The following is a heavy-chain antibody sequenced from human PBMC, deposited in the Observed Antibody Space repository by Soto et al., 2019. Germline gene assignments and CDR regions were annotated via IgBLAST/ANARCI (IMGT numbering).Heavy chain of an antibody. J-gene: IGHJ5*02. Sequence: EVQLLESGGGVVQPGGSLRLSCAASGFTFSSYAMRWVRQAPGKGLEWVAAISGSGGSTYYADSVKGRFTISRDNSKKTLYLQKNILRAEDPAVYYCAKVLLCVEWGGGWFDPCRQGTLVTVA. D-gene: IGHD2-21*02. CDR1: GFTFSSYA. CDR2: ISGSGGST. V-gene: IGHV3-23*01. CDR3: AKVLLCVEWGGGWFDP.